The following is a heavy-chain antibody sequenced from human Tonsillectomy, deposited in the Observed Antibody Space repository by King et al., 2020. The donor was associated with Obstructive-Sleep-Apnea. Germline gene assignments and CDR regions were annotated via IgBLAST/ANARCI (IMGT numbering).Heavy chain of an antibody. CDR3: ARQNGNQYFYYGMDV. J-gene: IGHJ6*02. Sequence: VQLVESGAEVKKAGESLKISCKGSGYTFSSHWIGWVRQMPGKGLEWMGIIYPGDSDTRYSPSFQGQVTISADKSINTAYLQWSSLKASDTAMYYCARQNGNQYFYYGMDVWGQGTTVTVSS. CDR1: GYTFSSHW. V-gene: IGHV5-51*01. CDR2: IYPGDSDT.